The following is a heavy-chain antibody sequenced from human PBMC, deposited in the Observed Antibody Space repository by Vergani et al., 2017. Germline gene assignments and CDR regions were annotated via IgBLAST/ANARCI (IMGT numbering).Heavy chain of an antibody. CDR1: GFTISSFW. J-gene: IGHJ6*02. Sequence: EVQLVESGGGLVQPGGSLRLSCAASGFTISSFWMIWVRQTPGKGLEWVANIKQDESEIYYVDSVKGRFTISRDNAKNSLFLQMNSLRDEDTAVYYCARKHISNYYDSSGYYYMGYYYGMDVWGQGTTVTVSS. CDR3: ARKHISNYYDSSGYYYMGYYYGMDV. D-gene: IGHD3-22*01. CDR2: IKQDESEI. V-gene: IGHV3-7*01.